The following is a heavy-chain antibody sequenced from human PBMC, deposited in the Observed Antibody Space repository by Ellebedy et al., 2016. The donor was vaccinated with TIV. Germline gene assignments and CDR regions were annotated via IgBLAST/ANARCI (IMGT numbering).Heavy chain of an antibody. CDR2: IYYSGST. D-gene: IGHD4-11*01. CDR3: AREVYSNYFDY. CDR1: GGSISSSSYY. Sequence: GSLRLSXTVSGGSISSSSYYWGWIRQPPGKGLEWIGSIYYSGSTYYNPSLKSRVTISVDTSKNQFSLKLSSVTAADTAVYYCAREVYSNYFDYWGQGTLVTVSS. V-gene: IGHV4-39*07. J-gene: IGHJ4*02.